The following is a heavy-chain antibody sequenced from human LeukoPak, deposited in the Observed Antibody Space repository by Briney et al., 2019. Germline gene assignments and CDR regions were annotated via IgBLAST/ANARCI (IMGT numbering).Heavy chain of an antibody. CDR3: ARALYDFWSGSYGMDV. CDR1: GYTFTSYA. Sequence: GASVKVSCKASGYTFTSYAMHWVRQAPGQRLEWMGWINAGNGNTKYSQKFQGRVTITRDTSASTAYMELSSLRSEDTAVYYCARALYDFWSGSYGMDVWGQGTTVTASS. D-gene: IGHD3-3*01. J-gene: IGHJ6*02. CDR2: INAGNGNT. V-gene: IGHV1-3*01.